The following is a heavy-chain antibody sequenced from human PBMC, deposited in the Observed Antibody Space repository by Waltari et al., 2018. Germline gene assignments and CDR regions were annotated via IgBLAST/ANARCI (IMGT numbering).Heavy chain of an antibody. CDR1: GFTVSTKY. Sequence: EVQLEESGGGVRQPGGSLRLSCAASGFTVSTKYMTWVRQAPGKGLAWVSVIQTGGATYYADSVKGRFTMSRDNSKNTLDLQMNSLRAEDTAVYYCARVGTHTLYGMDVWGQGTTVTVSS. J-gene: IGHJ6*02. V-gene: IGHV3-53*01. D-gene: IGHD1-26*01. CDR3: ARVGTHTLYGMDV. CDR2: IQTGGAT.